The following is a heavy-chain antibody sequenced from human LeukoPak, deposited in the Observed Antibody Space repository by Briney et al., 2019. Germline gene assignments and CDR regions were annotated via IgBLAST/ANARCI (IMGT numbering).Heavy chain of an antibody. J-gene: IGHJ4*02. CDR3: VKGSGSSGYYPLNY. CDR1: GFTFSSYA. V-gene: IGHV3-23*01. Sequence: PGGSLRLSCAASGFTFSSYAMTWVRQAPGKGLERVSAVTDSGDKVFYAYSVKGRFPISRDNSKNTLYLQMSSLRVEDMAVYYCVKGSGSSGYYPLNYWGQGTLVTVSS. D-gene: IGHD3-22*01. CDR2: VTDSGDKV.